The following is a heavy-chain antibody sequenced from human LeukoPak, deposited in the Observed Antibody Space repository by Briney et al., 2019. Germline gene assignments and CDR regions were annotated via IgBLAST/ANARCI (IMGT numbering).Heavy chain of an antibody. D-gene: IGHD3-16*01. Sequence: PSETLSLTCTVSGGSISTYYWSWIRQPPGKGLEWIGYIYDSGSTNYNPSLKSRVTISVDTSKNQFSLKLSSVTAADTAVYYCATKGDYAFDIWGQGTMVTVSS. CDR1: GGSISTYY. CDR3: ATKGDYAFDI. CDR2: IYDSGST. J-gene: IGHJ3*02. V-gene: IGHV4-59*01.